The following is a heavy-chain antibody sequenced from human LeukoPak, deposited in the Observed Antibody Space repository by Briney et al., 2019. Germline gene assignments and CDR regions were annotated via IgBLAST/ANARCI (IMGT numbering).Heavy chain of an antibody. CDR2: INAGYGNT. D-gene: IGHD1-26*01. V-gene: IGHV1-3*01. Sequence: ASVNVSCTASGYTFTSYAMHWVRQAPGQRLEWMGWINAGYGNTKYSQKFQGRVTITRHTSASTGYMELRSLRSEDKAVYYCARSSGSYFDYWGQGTLVTVSS. CDR1: GYTFTSYA. CDR3: ARSSGSYFDY. J-gene: IGHJ4*02.